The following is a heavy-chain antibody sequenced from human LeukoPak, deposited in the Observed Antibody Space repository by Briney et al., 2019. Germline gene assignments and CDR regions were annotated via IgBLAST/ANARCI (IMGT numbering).Heavy chain of an antibody. J-gene: IGHJ4*02. CDR1: GFTFSSYG. D-gene: IGHD3-16*01. CDR3: AKDYAVGSIDY. CDR2: ISYDGSNK. V-gene: IGHV3-30*18. Sequence: GGSLRLSCAASGFTFSSYGMHWVRQAPGKGLEWVAVISYDGSNKYYAVSVKGRFTISRDNSKNTVSLQMESLRAEDTALYYCAKDYAVGSIDYWGQGTLVTVSS.